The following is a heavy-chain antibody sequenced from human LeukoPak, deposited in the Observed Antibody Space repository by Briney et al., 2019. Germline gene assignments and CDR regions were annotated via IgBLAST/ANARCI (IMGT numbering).Heavy chain of an antibody. J-gene: IGHJ1*01. V-gene: IGHV3-21*01. CDR2: ISSSSSYI. Sequence: GGSLRLSCAASGFTFSSYSMNWVRQAPGKRLEWVSSISSSSSYIYYADSVKGRFTISRDNAKNSLYLQMNSLRAEDTAVYYCARGGYSSTLYGRYQHWGQGTLVTVSP. D-gene: IGHD6-13*01. CDR3: ARGGYSSTLYGRYQH. CDR1: GFTFSSYS.